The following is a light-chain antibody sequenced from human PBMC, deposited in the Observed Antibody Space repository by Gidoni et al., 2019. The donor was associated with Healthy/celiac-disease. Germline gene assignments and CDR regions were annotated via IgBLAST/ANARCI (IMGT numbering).Light chain of an antibody. CDR3: SSYTSSSTPYV. J-gene: IGLJ1*01. CDR2: DVS. Sequence: QSALTQPASVSGSPGQSITISCTGTSSDVGGYYYVSWYQQHPVKAPKLMIYDVSNRPSGVSNRFSGSKSGNTASLTISGLQAEDEADYYCSSYTSSSTPYVFGTGTKVTVL. CDR1: SSDVGGYYY. V-gene: IGLV2-14*03.